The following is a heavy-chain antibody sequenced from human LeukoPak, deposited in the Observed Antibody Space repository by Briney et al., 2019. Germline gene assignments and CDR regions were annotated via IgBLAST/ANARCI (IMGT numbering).Heavy chain of an antibody. J-gene: IGHJ4*02. CDR2: ISSSSSYI. CDR1: GFTFSSYS. Sequence: GGSLRLSCAASGFTFSSYSMNWVRQAPGKGLEWVSSISSSSSYICYADSVKGRFTISRDNAKNSLYLQMNSLRAEDTAVYYCARGMITFGGVIVEAFVQPLDYWGQGTLVTVSS. CDR3: ARGMITFGGVIVEAFVQPLDY. D-gene: IGHD3-16*02. V-gene: IGHV3-21*01.